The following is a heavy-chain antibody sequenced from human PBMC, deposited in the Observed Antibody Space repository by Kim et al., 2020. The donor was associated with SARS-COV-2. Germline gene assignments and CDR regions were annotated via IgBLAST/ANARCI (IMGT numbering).Heavy chain of an antibody. Sequence: SQTLSLTCAISGDSVSSNSAAWNWIRQSPSRGLEWLGRTYYRSKWYNDYAVSVKSRITINPDTSKNQFSLQLNSVTPEDTAVYYCAREDATKVRGVHYGMDVWGQGTTVTVSS. CDR1: GDSVSSNSAA. J-gene: IGHJ6*02. D-gene: IGHD3-10*01. V-gene: IGHV6-1*01. CDR2: TYYRSKWYN. CDR3: AREDATKVRGVHYGMDV.